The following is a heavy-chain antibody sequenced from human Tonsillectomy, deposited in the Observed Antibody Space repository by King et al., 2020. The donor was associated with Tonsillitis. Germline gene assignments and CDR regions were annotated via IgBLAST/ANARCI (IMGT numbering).Heavy chain of an antibody. CDR1: GFTFSSYW. V-gene: IGHV3-74*01. Sequence: VQLVESGGGLVQPGGSLRLSCAASGFTFSSYWMHWVRQAPGKGLVGVSRINTDGSKTEYADSVKGRFTISRDNAKNALYLQMNSLRGEDTAVYYCARDAPGGLVDYWGQGTLVTVSS. CDR3: ARDAPGGLVDY. J-gene: IGHJ4*02. D-gene: IGHD4-23*01. CDR2: INTDGSKT.